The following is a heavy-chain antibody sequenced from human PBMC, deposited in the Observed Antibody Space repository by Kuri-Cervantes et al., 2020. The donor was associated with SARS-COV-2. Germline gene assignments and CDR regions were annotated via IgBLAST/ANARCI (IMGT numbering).Heavy chain of an antibody. V-gene: IGHV1-58*02. CDR2: IVVGSGNT. CDR1: GFTFTSSA. Sequence: SVKVSCKASGFTFTSSAMQWVRQARGQRLEWIGWIVVGSGNTNYAQKFQERVTITRDMSTSTAYMELSSLRSEDTAVYYCARGGVWSSSSAEYFQHWGQGTLVTVSS. J-gene: IGHJ1*01. CDR3: ARGGVWSSSSAEYFQH. D-gene: IGHD6-6*01.